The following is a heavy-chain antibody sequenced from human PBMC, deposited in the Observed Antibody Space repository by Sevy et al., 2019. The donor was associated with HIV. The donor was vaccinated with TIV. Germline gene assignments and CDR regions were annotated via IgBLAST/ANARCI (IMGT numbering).Heavy chain of an antibody. CDR2: FDPEDGET. J-gene: IGHJ4*02. Sequence: ASVKVSCKVSGYTLTELSMHWVRQAPGKGLAWMGGFDPEDGETRYAQKLQGRVTITGDTSTDTAYIELSSLRSEDTAVYYCATDPRITMRWRLDYWGQGTLVTVSS. V-gene: IGHV1-24*01. CDR1: GYTLTELS. CDR3: ATDPRITMRWRLDY. D-gene: IGHD3-10*01.